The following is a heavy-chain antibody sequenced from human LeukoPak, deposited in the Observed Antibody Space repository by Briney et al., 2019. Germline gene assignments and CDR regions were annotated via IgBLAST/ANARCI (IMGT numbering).Heavy chain of an antibody. J-gene: IGHJ6*03. CDR1: GFTFGSHW. CDR3: ASLITVTTGYYYYYYYMDV. D-gene: IGHD4-17*01. V-gene: IGHV3-74*01. CDR2: INSDESSK. Sequence: PGGSLRLSCAASGFTFGSHWMHWVRQAPGKGLVWVSRINSDESSKSYADSVKDRFTISRDNAKNTLYLQMNSLRAEDTAVYYCASLITVTTGYYYYYYYMDVWGKGTTVTVSS.